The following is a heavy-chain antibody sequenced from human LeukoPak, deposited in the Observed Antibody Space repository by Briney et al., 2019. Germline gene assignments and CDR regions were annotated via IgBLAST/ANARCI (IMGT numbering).Heavy chain of an antibody. CDR2: ISYDGSNK. CDR3: ARGLHYYGSGSLNWFDP. J-gene: IGHJ5*02. V-gene: IGHV3-30-3*01. CDR1: GFSFSSYS. Sequence: GGGLRLSCAASGFSFSSYSMYLVRQAPGQGLGWGGVISYDGSNKYYADSVKGRFTISRDNSKNTLYLQMNSLRAEDTAVYYCARGLHYYGSGSLNWFDPWGQGTLVTVSS. D-gene: IGHD3-10*01.